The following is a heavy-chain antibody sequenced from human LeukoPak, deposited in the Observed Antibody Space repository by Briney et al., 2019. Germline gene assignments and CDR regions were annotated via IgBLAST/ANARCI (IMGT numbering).Heavy chain of an antibody. D-gene: IGHD2-21*02. CDR1: GYTFTSYY. J-gene: IGHJ4*02. CDR3: ASRGVVTADGYKSPLLDY. Sequence: ASVKVSCKASGYTFTSYYMHWVRQAPGQGLEWMGLINPSGGSTSYAQKFQGRVTMTRDTSTSTVCMELSSLRSEDTAVYYCASRGVVTADGYKSPLLDYWGQGTLVTVSS. CDR2: INPSGGST. V-gene: IGHV1-46*01.